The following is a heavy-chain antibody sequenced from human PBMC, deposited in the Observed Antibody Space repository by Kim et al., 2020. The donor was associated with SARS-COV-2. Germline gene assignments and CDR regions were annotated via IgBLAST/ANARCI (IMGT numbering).Heavy chain of an antibody. J-gene: IGHJ3*02. V-gene: IGHV3-73*01. Sequence: GGSLRLSCAASGFTFSGSAIHWVRQASGKGLEWVGRIRSKANSYATTYAASVKGRFTISRDDSKTTAYLQMNSLKTEDTAVYYCTRVPGTTLAFWYTFDIWGQGTMVTVSS. CDR3: TRVPGTTLAFWYTFDI. CDR2: IRSKANSYAT. CDR1: GFTFSGSA. D-gene: IGHD1-1*01.